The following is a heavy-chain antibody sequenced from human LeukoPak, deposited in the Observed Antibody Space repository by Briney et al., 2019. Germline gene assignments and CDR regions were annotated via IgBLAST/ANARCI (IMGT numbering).Heavy chain of an antibody. CDR2: INHSGST. CDR1: GGSFSGYY. J-gene: IGHJ4*02. Sequence: SETLSLTCAVYGGSFSGYYWSWIRQPPGKGLEWIGEINHSGSTNYNPSLKSRVTISVDTSKNQFSLKLSSVTAADTAVYYCASTYYYGSGSRPYYFDYWGQGTLVTVSS. V-gene: IGHV4-34*01. D-gene: IGHD3-10*01. CDR3: ASTYYYGSGSRPYYFDY.